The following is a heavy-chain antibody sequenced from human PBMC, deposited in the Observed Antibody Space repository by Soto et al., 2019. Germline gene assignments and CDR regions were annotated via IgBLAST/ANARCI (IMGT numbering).Heavy chain of an antibody. CDR2: IWFDGSET. CDR3: TRGRIVVTPFDS. CDR1: GFTFSSYG. D-gene: IGHD2-2*01. J-gene: IGHJ5*01. Sequence: QVKLEESGGGVVQPGRSRRLSCAVSGFTFSSYGMHWVRQAPGKGPEWVAGIWFDGSETFYADSVKGRFTISRDNSKKSLYLQMNSLRVDDTAVYYCTRGRIVVTPFDSWGRGTLVTVSP. V-gene: IGHV3-33*01.